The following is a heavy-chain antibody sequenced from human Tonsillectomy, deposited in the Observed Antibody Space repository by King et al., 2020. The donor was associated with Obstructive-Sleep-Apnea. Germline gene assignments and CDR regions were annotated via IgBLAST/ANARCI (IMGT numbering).Heavy chain of an antibody. J-gene: IGHJ4*02. D-gene: IGHD2-2*01. CDR3: ARLAVEGGVPAARGDY. CDR1: GGTFSSYA. V-gene: IGHV1-69*09. Sequence: VQLVQSGAEVKKPGSSVKVSCKASGGTFSSYAISWVRQAPGQGLEWMGGIIPILGIANYAQKFQGRVTITADKSTSTAYMELSSLRSEDTAVYYCARLAVEGGVPAARGDYWGQGTLVTVSS. CDR2: IIPILGIA.